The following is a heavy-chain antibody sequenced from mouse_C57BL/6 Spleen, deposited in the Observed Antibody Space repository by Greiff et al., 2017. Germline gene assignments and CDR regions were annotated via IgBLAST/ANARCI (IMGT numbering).Heavy chain of an antibody. CDR1: GYTFTSYW. Sequence: QVQLQQPGAELVKPGASVTLSCKASGYTFTSYWMQWVKQRPGQGLEWIGEIDPSDSYTNYNQKFKGKATLTVDTSSSTAYMQLSSLTSEDSAVYYCARNEEYGNYGYWGQGTTLTVSS. CDR2: IDPSDSYT. D-gene: IGHD2-1*01. J-gene: IGHJ2*01. V-gene: IGHV1-50*01. CDR3: ARNEEYGNYGY.